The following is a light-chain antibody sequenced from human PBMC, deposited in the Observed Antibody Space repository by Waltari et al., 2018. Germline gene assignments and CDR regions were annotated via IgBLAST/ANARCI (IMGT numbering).Light chain of an antibody. Sequence: QSALTQPASVSRSPGHSITISCTGTSTAVGSYNLVSWYQQHPGKAPKLMIYEVSKRPSGVSNRFSGSKSGNTASLTISGLQAEDEADYYCCSYAGSSTWVFGGGTKLTVL. CDR1: STAVGSYNL. V-gene: IGLV2-23*02. CDR3: CSYAGSSTWV. J-gene: IGLJ3*02. CDR2: EVS.